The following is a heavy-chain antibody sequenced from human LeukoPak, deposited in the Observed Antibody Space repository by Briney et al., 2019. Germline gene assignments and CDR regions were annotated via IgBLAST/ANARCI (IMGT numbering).Heavy chain of an antibody. Sequence: PGGTLRLSCAASGFTFSSYGMSWVRQAPGKGLEWVSAISGSGGSTYYADSVKGRFTISRDNSKNTLYLQMNSLRAEDTAVYYYAKLPLGHYYDSSGFDYWGQGTLVTVSS. CDR3: AKLPLGHYYDSSGFDY. J-gene: IGHJ4*02. CDR1: GFTFSSYG. D-gene: IGHD3-22*01. CDR2: ISGSGGST. V-gene: IGHV3-23*01.